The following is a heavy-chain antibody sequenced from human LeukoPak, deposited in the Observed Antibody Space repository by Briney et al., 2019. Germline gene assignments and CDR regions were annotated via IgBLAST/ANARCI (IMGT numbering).Heavy chain of an antibody. CDR1: GFTFSSYE. D-gene: IGHD3-10*01. V-gene: IGHV3-48*03. CDR2: ISSSGSTI. J-gene: IGHJ3*02. Sequence: GGSLRLSCAASGFTFSSYEMNWVRQAPGKGLEWVSYISSSGSTIYYADSVKGRFTISRDNAKNSLYLQMNSLRAEDTAVYYCARKALLWFGESSNDAFDIWGQGTMVTVSS. CDR3: ARKALLWFGESSNDAFDI.